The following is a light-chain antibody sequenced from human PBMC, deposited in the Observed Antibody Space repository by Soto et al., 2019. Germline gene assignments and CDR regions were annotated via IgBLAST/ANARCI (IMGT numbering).Light chain of an antibody. CDR1: ESINNF. CDR3: QQRRDWPLT. J-gene: IGKJ4*02. V-gene: IGKV3-11*01. Sequence: EIVLTQSPALLSLSPGERATLSCRASESINNFLIWYQQKPGQPPRLLISYASNRATGIPARFSGSGSVTDFTLTISSLEPEDVAVYYCQQRRDWPLTFGGGTKVEIK. CDR2: YAS.